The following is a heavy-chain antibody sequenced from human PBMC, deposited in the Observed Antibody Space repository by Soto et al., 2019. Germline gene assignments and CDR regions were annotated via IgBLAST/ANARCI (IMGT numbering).Heavy chain of an antibody. V-gene: IGHV3-30*03. CDR1: GFTVSTYG. CDR2: ISRDGGTK. CDR3: AGEVASGY. D-gene: IGHD2-21*01. J-gene: IGHJ4*02. Sequence: QVQLVESGGGVVQPGRSLRLSCAVSGFTVSTYGMHWVRQAPGKGLEWVAVISRDGGTKYYADSVKGRFTISRDNSMNALFLEMKSLRGDDMAVYYCAGEVASGYWGQGTLVTVAS.